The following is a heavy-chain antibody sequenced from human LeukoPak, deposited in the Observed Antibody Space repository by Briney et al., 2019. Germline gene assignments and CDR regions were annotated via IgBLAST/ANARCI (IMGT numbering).Heavy chain of an antibody. CDR3: ARDGYDILTGPIIYYYYYMDV. CDR2: IYTSGST. J-gene: IGHJ6*03. D-gene: IGHD3-9*01. CDR1: GGSISSGSYY. Sequence: PSGTLSLTCTVSGGSISSGSYYWSWIRQPAGKGLEWIGRIYTSGSTNYNPSLKRRVTISVDTSKNQFSLKLSSVTAADTAVYYCARDGYDILTGPIIYYYYYMDVWGKGTTVTVSS. V-gene: IGHV4-61*02.